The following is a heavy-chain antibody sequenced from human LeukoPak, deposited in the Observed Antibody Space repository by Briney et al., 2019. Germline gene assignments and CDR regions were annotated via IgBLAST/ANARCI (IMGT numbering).Heavy chain of an antibody. Sequence: PGGCLRLSCAASGFTVSSNYMSWGRQAPGKGLEWVSVIYSGGSTYYADSVKGRFTISRDNSKNTLYLQMNSLRAEDTAVYYCARGGYYYDWYFDLGGRGNLDTVSS. D-gene: IGHD3-10*01. J-gene: IGHJ2*01. CDR2: IYSGGST. CDR3: ARGGYYYDWYFDL. V-gene: IGHV3-66*01. CDR1: GFTVSSNY.